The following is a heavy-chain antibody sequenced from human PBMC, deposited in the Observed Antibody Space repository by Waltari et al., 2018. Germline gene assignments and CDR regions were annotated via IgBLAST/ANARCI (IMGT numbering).Heavy chain of an antibody. Sequence: EVQLVESGGGLVQPGGSMRICCAASGLSIGSDWMTWVRQAAGKGLEWVANINEDGSEKYYVDSVKGRFTISRDNAKKSLYLQMDTLRVEDTAVYYCARARGLDVWGQGTTVTVSS. J-gene: IGHJ6*02. CDR2: INEDGSEK. CDR3: ARARGLDV. V-gene: IGHV3-7*01. CDR1: GLSIGSDW.